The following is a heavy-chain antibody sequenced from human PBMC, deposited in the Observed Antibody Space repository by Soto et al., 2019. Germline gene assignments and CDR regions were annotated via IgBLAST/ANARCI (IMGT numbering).Heavy chain of an antibody. CDR1: GFTSSTYW. D-gene: IGHD6-19*01. CDR2: IRQDGSEK. J-gene: IGHJ2*01. CDR3: AREWQYSSGWRVCFEL. Sequence: GGSLRLSCAGSGFTSSTYWMTWVRQAPGKGLEWVANIRQDGSEKYYVDSVKGRFTISRDNAQNSLYLQMNSLTAEDTAVYYCAREWQYSSGWRVCFELWGRGNLVTVSS. V-gene: IGHV3-7*01.